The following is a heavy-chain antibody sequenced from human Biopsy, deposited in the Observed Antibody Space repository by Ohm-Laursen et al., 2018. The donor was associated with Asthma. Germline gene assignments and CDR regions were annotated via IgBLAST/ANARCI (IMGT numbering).Heavy chain of an antibody. D-gene: IGHD5-12*01. V-gene: IGHV1-69*01. CDR1: GDSFSNYA. Sequence: GSSVKVSCKASGDSFSNYAISWARQAPGQGLESMGGLIPVLGTPDHAQMFEGRVTITADESTSTAYMELSSLSSEDTAVYYCARGYSGSDRIVYYYSGLEVWGQGTTVTVSS. CDR3: ARGYSGSDRIVYYYSGLEV. CDR2: LIPVLGTP. J-gene: IGHJ6*02.